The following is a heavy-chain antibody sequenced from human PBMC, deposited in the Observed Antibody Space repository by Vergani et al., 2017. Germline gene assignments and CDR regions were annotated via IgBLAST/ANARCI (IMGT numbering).Heavy chain of an antibody. Sequence: QMQLVPSGPEVKKPGTSVKVSCKASGFTFTSSAVQWVRQARGQRLEWIGWIVVGSGNTNYAQKFQERVTITRDMSTSTAYMELSSLRSEDTAVYYCAAPYDYGDYYGMDVWGQGTTVTVSS. V-gene: IGHV1-58*01. CDR1: GFTFTSSA. D-gene: IGHD4-17*01. CDR2: IVVGSGNT. J-gene: IGHJ6*02. CDR3: AAPYDYGDYYGMDV.